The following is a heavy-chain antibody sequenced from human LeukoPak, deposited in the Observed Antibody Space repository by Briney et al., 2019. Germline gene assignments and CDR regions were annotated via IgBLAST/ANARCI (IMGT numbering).Heavy chain of an antibody. D-gene: IGHD6-19*01. Sequence: PGGSLRLSCAASGFTFSSYSMNWVRQAPGKGLEWVSSISSRSSYIYYADSVKGRFTISRDNAKNSLYLQMNSLRAEDTAVYYCARAEYSSGWYYFDYWGQGTLVTVSS. CDR2: ISSRSSYI. V-gene: IGHV3-21*01. CDR3: ARAEYSSGWYYFDY. J-gene: IGHJ4*02. CDR1: GFTFSSYS.